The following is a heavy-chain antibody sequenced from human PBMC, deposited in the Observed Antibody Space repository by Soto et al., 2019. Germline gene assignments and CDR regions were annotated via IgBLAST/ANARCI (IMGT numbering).Heavy chain of an antibody. Sequence: SVSNAWMNWVRKAPGKGLEWVGRIKSKTDGGTTDYAAPVKGRFTISRDDSKNTLYLQMNSLKTEDTAVYYCTTAQDIVVVVATYHDAFDIWGQGTMVTVSS. J-gene: IGHJ3*02. CDR1: SVSNAW. D-gene: IGHD2-15*01. CDR3: TTAQDIVVVVATYHDAFDI. V-gene: IGHV3-15*07. CDR2: IKSKTDGGTT.